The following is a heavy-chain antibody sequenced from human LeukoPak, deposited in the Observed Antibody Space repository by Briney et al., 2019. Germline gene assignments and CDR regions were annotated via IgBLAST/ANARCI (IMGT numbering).Heavy chain of an antibody. CDR3: AREGSDEFADI. J-gene: IGHJ3*02. D-gene: IGHD3-10*01. V-gene: IGHV3-13*01. Sequence: GGSLRLSCAASGFTFTNHDMHWVRQETGKGLEWVSAINPAGRTYYADSVRGRFIISRENAKNSFYLQLNSLRVEDTAIYYCAREGSDEFADIWGQGTYVTVSS. CDR2: INPAGRT. CDR1: GFTFTNHD.